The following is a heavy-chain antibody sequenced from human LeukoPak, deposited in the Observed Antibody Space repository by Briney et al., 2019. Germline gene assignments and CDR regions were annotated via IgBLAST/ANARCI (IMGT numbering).Heavy chain of an antibody. Sequence: PGGSLRLSCAASGFIFNNYWMSWVRQAPGKGLEWVANINQDGSVKYYVDSVKGRFTISRGNAKNSQYLEMNSLRAEDTGVYYCARIGYSSSSFDYWGQGTLVTVSS. CDR3: ARIGYSSSSFDY. J-gene: IGHJ4*02. CDR1: GFIFNNYW. D-gene: IGHD6-6*01. V-gene: IGHV3-7*01. CDR2: INQDGSVK.